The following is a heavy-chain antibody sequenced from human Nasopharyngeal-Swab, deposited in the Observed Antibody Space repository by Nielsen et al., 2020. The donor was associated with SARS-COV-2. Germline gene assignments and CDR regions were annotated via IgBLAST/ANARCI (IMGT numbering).Heavy chain of an antibody. CDR1: GYTFTSYA. J-gene: IGHJ4*02. D-gene: IGHD4-17*01. Sequence: ASVKVSCKASGYTFTSYAMNWVRQAPGQGLEWMGWINTNTGNPTYAQGFTGRFVFSLDTSVSTAYLQISSLKAEDTAVYYCARRGYGDYHAKIDYWGQGTLVTVSS. V-gene: IGHV7-4-1*02. CDR2: INTNTGNP. CDR3: ARRGYGDYHAKIDY.